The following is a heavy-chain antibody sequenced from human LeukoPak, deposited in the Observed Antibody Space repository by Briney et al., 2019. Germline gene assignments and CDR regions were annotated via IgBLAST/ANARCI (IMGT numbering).Heavy chain of an antibody. D-gene: IGHD6-19*01. J-gene: IGHJ5*02. CDR2: IYYSGST. CDR3: ARGVVAVAGTSGP. Sequence: SETLSLTCTVSGGSISSGGYYWSWIRQHPGKGLEWIGYIYYSGSTYCNPSLKSRVTISVDTSKNQFSLKLSSVTAADTAVYYCARGVVAVAGTSGPWGQGTLVTVSS. CDR1: GGSISSGGYY. V-gene: IGHV4-31*03.